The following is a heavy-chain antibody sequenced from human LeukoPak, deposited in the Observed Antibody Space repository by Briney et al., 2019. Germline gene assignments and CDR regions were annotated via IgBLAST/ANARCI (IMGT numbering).Heavy chain of an antibody. Sequence: PGRSLRLSCVASGFSFSSYAMNWVRQAPGKGPEWVAVISYNGNNKYYADAVKGRFTISRDNSKNGLYLQMNSLRTEDTAVYYVARDPHPPGRYVVSCNYHHWGQEPRVTVSS. CDR2: ISYNGNNK. CDR3: ARDPHPPGRYVVSCNYHH. CDR1: GFSFSSYA. V-gene: IGHV3-30-3*01. J-gene: IGHJ1*01. D-gene: IGHD3-16*01.